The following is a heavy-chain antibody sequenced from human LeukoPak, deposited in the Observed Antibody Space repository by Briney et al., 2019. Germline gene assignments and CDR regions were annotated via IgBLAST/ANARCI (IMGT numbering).Heavy chain of an antibody. V-gene: IGHV1-18*01. Sequence: VASVKVSCKASGYTFTSYGISWVRQAPGQGLEWMGWISAYNGNTNYAQKLQGRVTMTRDTSISTAYMELSRLRSDDTAVYYCARDRDYGSGSYEAHYWGQGTLVTVSS. CDR2: ISAYNGNT. J-gene: IGHJ4*02. CDR3: ARDRDYGSGSYEAHY. D-gene: IGHD3-10*01. CDR1: GYTFTSYG.